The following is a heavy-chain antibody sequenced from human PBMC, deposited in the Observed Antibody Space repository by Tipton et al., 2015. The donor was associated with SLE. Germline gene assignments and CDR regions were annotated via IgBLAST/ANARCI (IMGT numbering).Heavy chain of an antibody. CDR2: IMQDGTEK. D-gene: IGHD2-8*02. Sequence: SLRLSCAASGFTFSNYWLTWVRQAPGKGLEWGANIMQDGTEKYYLDSVKGRFTISRDNAKNSLYLQMNSLRAEDTAVYCCTRGVPCSGGACPFGGEYWGHGSLVTVSS. CDR1: GFTFSNYW. CDR3: TRGVPCSGGACPFGGEY. V-gene: IGHV3-7*02. J-gene: IGHJ4*01.